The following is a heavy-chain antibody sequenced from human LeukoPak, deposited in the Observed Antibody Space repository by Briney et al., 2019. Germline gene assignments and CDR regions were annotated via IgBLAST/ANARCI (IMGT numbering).Heavy chain of an antibody. CDR2: ISGSGGRT. CDR1: GFTFSSYG. Sequence: GGSLRLSCAASGFTFSSYGMSWVRQAPGKGLEWVSGISGSGGRTYYADSVKGRFTISRDNSKNTLYLQMNSLRAEDTAVYYCAKASMTGSPSYYFDYWGQGTLVTVSS. J-gene: IGHJ4*02. V-gene: IGHV3-23*01. CDR3: AKASMTGSPSYYFDY. D-gene: IGHD3-10*01.